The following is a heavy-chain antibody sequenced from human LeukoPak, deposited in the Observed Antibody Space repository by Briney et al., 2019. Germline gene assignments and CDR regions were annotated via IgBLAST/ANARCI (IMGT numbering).Heavy chain of an antibody. Sequence: GGSLRLSCAASGFTFSSCAMHWVRQAPGKGLEWVAVISYDGSNKYYADSVKGRFTISRDNTKNTLHLQMNSLRGEDTAVYYCARDEDYVWGSYRFDHWGQGTLVTVSS. CDR1: GFTFSSCA. CDR2: ISYDGSNK. D-gene: IGHD3-16*02. CDR3: ARDEDYVWGSYRFDH. V-gene: IGHV3-30-3*01. J-gene: IGHJ4*02.